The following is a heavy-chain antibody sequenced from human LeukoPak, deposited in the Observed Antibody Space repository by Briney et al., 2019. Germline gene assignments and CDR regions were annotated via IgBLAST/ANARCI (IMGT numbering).Heavy chain of an antibody. CDR3: ARRRLDGYNHDAFDI. J-gene: IGHJ3*02. D-gene: IGHD5-24*01. CDR2: INPNSGGT. Sequence: ASVKVSCKASGYTFTGYYMHWVRQAPGQGLEWMGRINPNSGGTNYAQKFQGRVTMTRDTSFSTAYMELSRLRSDDTAVYYCARRRLDGYNHDAFDIWGQGTMVTVSS. CDR1: GYTFTGYY. V-gene: IGHV1-2*06.